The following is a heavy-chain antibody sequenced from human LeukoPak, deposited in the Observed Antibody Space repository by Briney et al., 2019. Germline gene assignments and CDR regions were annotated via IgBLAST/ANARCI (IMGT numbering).Heavy chain of an antibody. V-gene: IGHV1-2*02. CDR2: INPNSGGT. CDR1: GGTFSSYA. D-gene: IGHD2-2*01. CDR3: ARDPDCSSTSCYLKEVSSGS. J-gene: IGHJ4*02. Sequence: GASVKVSCKASGGTFSSYAISWVRQAPGQGLEWMGWINPNSGGTNYAQKFQGRVTMTRDTSISTAYMELSRLRSDDTAVYYCARDPDCSSTSCYLKEVSSGSWGQGTLVTVSS.